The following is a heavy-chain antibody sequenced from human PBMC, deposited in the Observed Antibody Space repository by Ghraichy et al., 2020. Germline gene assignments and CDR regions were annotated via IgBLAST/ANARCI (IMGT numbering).Heavy chain of an antibody. V-gene: IGHV4-59*01. Sequence: SETLSLTCAVSGGSISSYYWSWIRQPPGKGLEWIGYIHYSSSPNYNPSLKSQVTISIYTSKNQFSLKLSSVTAADTAVYFCARSSILYAFCSGTRAFDIWGQGTMVTVSS. D-gene: IGHD3-3*01. CDR3: ARSSILYAFCSGTRAFDI. CDR2: IHYSSSP. CDR1: GGSISSYY. J-gene: IGHJ3*02.